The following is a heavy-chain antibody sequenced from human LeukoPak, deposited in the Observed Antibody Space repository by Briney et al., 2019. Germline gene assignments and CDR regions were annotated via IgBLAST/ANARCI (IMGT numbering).Heavy chain of an antibody. J-gene: IGHJ4*02. Sequence: GGSLRLSCAASGFTFSSYGMHWVRQAPGKGLEWVAVISYDGSNKYYADSVKGRFTISRDNSKNTLYLQMNSLIAEDTAVYYCAKDEQDFSTGFDYWGQGTLVTVSS. V-gene: IGHV3-30*18. CDR2: ISYDGSNK. D-gene: IGHD1-1*01. CDR1: GFTFSSYG. CDR3: AKDEQDFSTGFDY.